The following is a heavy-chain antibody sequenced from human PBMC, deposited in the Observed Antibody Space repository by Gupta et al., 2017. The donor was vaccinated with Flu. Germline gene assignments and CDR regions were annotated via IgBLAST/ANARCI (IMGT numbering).Heavy chain of an antibody. J-gene: IGHJ6*02. CDR1: GFTFSSYG. CDR2: ISYDGSNK. V-gene: IGHV3-30*18. CDR3: AKDKTFPGIAVAGSRLSYYYYGMDV. D-gene: IGHD6-19*01. Sequence: QVQLVESGGGVVQPGRSLRLSCAASGFTFSSYGMHWVRQPPGKGPEWVAVISYDGSNKYYADSVKGRFTISRDNSENTLYLQMNSLRAEDTAVYYCAKDKTFPGIAVAGSRLSYYYYGMDVWGQGTTVTVSS.